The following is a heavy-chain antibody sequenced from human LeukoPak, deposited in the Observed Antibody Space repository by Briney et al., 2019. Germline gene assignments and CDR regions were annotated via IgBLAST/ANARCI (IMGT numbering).Heavy chain of an antibody. CDR1: GGSISSGGYY. CDR2: IYYSGST. J-gene: IGHJ4*02. CDR3: ARGGWGEGGDY. D-gene: IGHD7-27*01. Sequence: SETLSLTCTVSGGSISSGGYYWSWIRQHPGKGLEWIGYIYYSGSTYYNPSLKSRVTISVDTSKNQFSLKLSSVTAADTAVYYWARGGWGEGGDYWGQGTLVTVSS. V-gene: IGHV4-31*03.